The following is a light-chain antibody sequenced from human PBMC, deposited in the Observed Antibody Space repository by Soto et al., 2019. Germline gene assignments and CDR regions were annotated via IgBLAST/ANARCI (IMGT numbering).Light chain of an antibody. V-gene: IGKV3-11*01. CDR1: QSVGNN. J-gene: IGKJ4*01. CDR3: QQHANWPLT. Sequence: EIVWTQSPATLSLSPGERATLACRSSQSVGNNLAWYQQKPGQAPGLLIYEASTRATGIPARFSGSGSGTDFTLTISSLEPEDFAVYYCQQHANWPLTFGGGTKVDTK. CDR2: EAS.